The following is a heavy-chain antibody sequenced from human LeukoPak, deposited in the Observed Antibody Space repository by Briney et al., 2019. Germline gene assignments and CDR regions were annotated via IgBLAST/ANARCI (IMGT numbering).Heavy chain of an antibody. D-gene: IGHD2-8*01. J-gene: IGHJ4*02. CDR1: GFTFDDYG. CDR3: ARLLAYGGGGEAFDY. CDR2: INWNGGST. V-gene: IGHV3-20*04. Sequence: GGSLRLSCAASGFTFDDYGMSWVRQAPGKGLEWVSGINWNGGSTGYADSVKGRFTISRDNAKNSLYLQMSSLRAEDTALYYCARLLAYGGGGEAFDYWGQGSLVTVSS.